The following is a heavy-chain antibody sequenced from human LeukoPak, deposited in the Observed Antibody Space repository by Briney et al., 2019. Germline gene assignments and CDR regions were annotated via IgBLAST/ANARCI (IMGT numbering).Heavy chain of an antibody. V-gene: IGHV3-23*01. D-gene: IGHD5-24*01. CDR2: ISDSGGNT. CDR3: AKAVRIIDMAFDY. Sequence: QTGRSLRLSCAASGFTFSSYAMSWVRQAPGKGLEWVSTISDSGGNTYYADSVKGRFTISRDNSQNTLHLQMNSLRAEDTAVYYCAKAVRIIDMAFDYWGQGILVTVSS. CDR1: GFTFSSYA. J-gene: IGHJ4*02.